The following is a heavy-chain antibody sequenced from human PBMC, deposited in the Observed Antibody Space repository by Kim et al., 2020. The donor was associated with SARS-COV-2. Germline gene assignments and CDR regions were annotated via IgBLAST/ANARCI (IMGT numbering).Heavy chain of an antibody. Sequence: GGSLRLSCAASGFTVSSNYMSWVRQAPGKGLEWVSVIYSGGGTYYADSAKGRFTISRDNSKNTLYLQMNSLRAEDTAVYYCAREGIQLGVLFDWYFDLWGRGTLVTVSS. CDR1: GFTVSSNY. J-gene: IGHJ2*01. CDR3: AREGIQLGVLFDWYFDL. CDR2: IYSGGGT. D-gene: IGHD5-18*01. V-gene: IGHV3-53*01.